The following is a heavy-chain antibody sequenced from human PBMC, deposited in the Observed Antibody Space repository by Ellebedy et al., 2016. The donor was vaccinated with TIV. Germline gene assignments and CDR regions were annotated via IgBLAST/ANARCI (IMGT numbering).Heavy chain of an antibody. V-gene: IGHV1-69*13. Sequence: SVKVSCXASGGTFSSYAISWVRQAPGQGLEWMGGIIPIFGTANYAQKFQGRVTITADESTSTAYMELSSLRSEDTAVYYCARVGGSSGWYGGWFDPWGQGTLVTVSS. J-gene: IGHJ5*02. D-gene: IGHD6-19*01. CDR1: GGTFSSYA. CDR2: IIPIFGTA. CDR3: ARVGGSSGWYGGWFDP.